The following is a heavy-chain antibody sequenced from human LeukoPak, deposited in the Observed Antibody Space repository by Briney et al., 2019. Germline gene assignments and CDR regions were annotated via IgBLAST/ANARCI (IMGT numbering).Heavy chain of an antibody. CDR1: SFTVSNEW. Sequence: GGSLRLSCAASSFTVSNEWMCWVRQAPGQGLEWVVNIDQDETKKSYADSVKGRFTISRDNAKNSLYLQMSSLTAEDTAIYYCARDHAYRADYWGQGTLVTVSS. D-gene: IGHD2-2*01. CDR2: IDQDETKK. CDR3: ARDHAYRADY. J-gene: IGHJ4*02. V-gene: IGHV3-7*01.